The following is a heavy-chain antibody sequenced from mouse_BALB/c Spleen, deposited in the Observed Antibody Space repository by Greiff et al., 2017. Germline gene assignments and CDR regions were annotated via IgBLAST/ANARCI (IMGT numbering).Heavy chain of an antibody. Sequence: DVHLVESGPGLVKPSQSLSLTCSVTGYSITSGYYWNWIRQFPGNKLEWMGYISYDGSNNYNPSLKNRISITRDTSKNQFFLKLNSVTTEDTATYYCAREGLGILDYWGQGTTLTVSS. CDR3: AREGLGILDY. J-gene: IGHJ2*01. CDR2: ISYDGSN. V-gene: IGHV3-6*02. CDR1: GYSITSGYY.